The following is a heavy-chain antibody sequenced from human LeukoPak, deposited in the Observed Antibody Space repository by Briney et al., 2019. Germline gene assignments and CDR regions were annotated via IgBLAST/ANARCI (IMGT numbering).Heavy chain of an antibody. CDR1: GYTFTGYY. J-gene: IGHJ4*02. CDR2: INPNSGGT. Sequence: ASVKVSCKASGYTFTGYYMHWVRQAPGQGLEWMGRINPNSGGTNYAQKFQGRVTMTRDTSISTAYMELSRLRSDDTAVYYCAPLYYYDSSGYYSPRDYWGQGTLVTVSS. D-gene: IGHD3-22*01. V-gene: IGHV1-2*06. CDR3: APLYYYDSSGYYSPRDY.